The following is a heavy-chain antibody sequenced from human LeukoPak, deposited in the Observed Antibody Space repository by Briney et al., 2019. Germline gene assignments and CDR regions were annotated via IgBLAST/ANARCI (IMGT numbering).Heavy chain of an antibody. D-gene: IGHD2-21*01. Sequence: GGSLRLSCAASGFAFSSYGMHWVRQSPDKGLEWVAVILYDGIDKYYADSVKGRFTISRDNSKNTLYLQMNSLRTEDTAVYYCVKPQYCGDRCSNWFDPWGRGTLVIVSS. CDR2: ILYDGIDK. CDR3: VKPQYCGDRCSNWFDP. J-gene: IGHJ5*02. V-gene: IGHV3-30*18. CDR1: GFAFSSYG.